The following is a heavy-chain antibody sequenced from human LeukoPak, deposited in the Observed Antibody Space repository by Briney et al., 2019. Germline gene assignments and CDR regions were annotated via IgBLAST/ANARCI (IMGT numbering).Heavy chain of an antibody. CDR1: GFTFSNSA. Sequence: GASVKVSCKASGFTFSNSAIHWVRQAPGQGLEWVGFINTISGITKYLQKFQGRVTITGDTSASTAYMELSSLTSEDTALYYCVRCSETYEYYFNFWGQGTLVTVSS. J-gene: IGHJ4*02. CDR3: VRCSETYEYYFNF. V-gene: IGHV1-3*04. CDR2: INTISGIT. D-gene: IGHD3-10*02.